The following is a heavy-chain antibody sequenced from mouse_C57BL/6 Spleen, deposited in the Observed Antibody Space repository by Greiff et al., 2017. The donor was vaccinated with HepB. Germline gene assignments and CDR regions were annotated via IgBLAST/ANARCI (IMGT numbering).Heavy chain of an antibody. D-gene: IGHD1-1*01. J-gene: IGHJ2*01. CDR3: ARSSTTVVGYYFDY. CDR1: GYTFTSYG. V-gene: IGHV1-81*01. CDR2: IYPRSGNT. Sequence: QVQLQQSGAELARPGASVKLSCKASGYTFTSYGISWVKQRTGQGLEWIGEIYPRSGNTYYNEKFKGKATLTADKSSSTAYIELRSLTSEDSAVYFCARSSTTVVGYYFDYWGQGTTLTVSS.